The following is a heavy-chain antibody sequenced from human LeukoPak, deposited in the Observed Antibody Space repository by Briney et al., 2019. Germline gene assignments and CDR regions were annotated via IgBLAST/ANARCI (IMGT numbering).Heavy chain of an antibody. J-gene: IGHJ4*02. CDR2: IYHSGST. Sequence: SETLSLTCAVSGYSISSGYYWGWIRQPPGKGLEWVGSIYHSGSTYYNPSLKSRVTISVDTSKNQFSLKLSSVTAADTAVYYCARADYYGSGSYYGLLFDYWGQGTLVTVSS. V-gene: IGHV4-38-2*01. CDR1: GYSISSGYY. D-gene: IGHD3-10*01. CDR3: ARADYYGSGSYYGLLFDY.